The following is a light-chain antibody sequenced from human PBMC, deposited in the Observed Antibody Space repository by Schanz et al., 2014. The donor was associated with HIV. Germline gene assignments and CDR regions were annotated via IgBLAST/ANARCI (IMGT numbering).Light chain of an antibody. Sequence: EIVLTQSPGTLSVSPGDRATLSCRASQTVSSSYLAWYQQKPGQAPRLVIHGASSRATGIPDRFTGSGSGTDFTLTISRLEPEDFAVYYCQQFGGSPYTFGQGTKLEIK. CDR2: GAS. V-gene: IGKV3-20*01. J-gene: IGKJ2*01. CDR1: QTVSSSY. CDR3: QQFGGSPYT.